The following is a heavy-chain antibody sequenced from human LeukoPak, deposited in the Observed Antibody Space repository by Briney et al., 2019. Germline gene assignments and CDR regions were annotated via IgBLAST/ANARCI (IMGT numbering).Heavy chain of an antibody. CDR3: ARSTGGLRFLEWLPYPDYYYYGMDG. J-gene: IGHJ6*02. CDR2: INSDGSST. V-gene: IGHV3-74*01. D-gene: IGHD3-3*01. Sequence: GGPLRLSCAASGFTFSSYWMHWVRQAPGKGLVWVSRINSDGSSTSYADSVKGRFTISRDNAKNTLYLQMNSLRAEDTAVYYCARSTGGLRFLEWLPYPDYYYYGMDGWGQGTTVTVSS. CDR1: GFTFSSYW.